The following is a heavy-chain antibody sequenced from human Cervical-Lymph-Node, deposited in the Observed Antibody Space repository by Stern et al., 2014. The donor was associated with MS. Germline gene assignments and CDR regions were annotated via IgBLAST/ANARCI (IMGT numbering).Heavy chain of an antibody. V-gene: IGHV4-61*02. CDR2: IYTSGST. D-gene: IGHD3-10*01. CDR1: GGSISSGSYY. Sequence: QVQLQESGPGLVKPSQTLSLTCTVSGGSISSGSYYWSWIRQPAGKGLEWIGRIYTSGSTNYNPSLKSRVTISVDTSKNQFPLKLSSVTAADTAVYYCARVVWFGVPYAFDLWGQGTMVTVSS. J-gene: IGHJ3*01. CDR3: ARVVWFGVPYAFDL.